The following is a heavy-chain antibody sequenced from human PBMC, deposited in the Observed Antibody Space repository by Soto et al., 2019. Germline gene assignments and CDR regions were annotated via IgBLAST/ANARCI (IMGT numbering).Heavy chain of an antibody. CDR3: ARVMAYEQQLVPFDY. J-gene: IGHJ4*02. V-gene: IGHV1-2*02. CDR1: GYTFIGYY. CDR2: VNPHTGGT. Sequence: QVQLVQSGAEVKKPGASVKVSCKTSGYTFIGYYLNWVRQAPGQGLEWMGWVNPHTGGTHYAQKFDGRVTMTRDTPTYTAYMELSGLKFDDTATYFCARVMAYEQQLVPFDYWGQGTLVTVSS. D-gene: IGHD6-13*01.